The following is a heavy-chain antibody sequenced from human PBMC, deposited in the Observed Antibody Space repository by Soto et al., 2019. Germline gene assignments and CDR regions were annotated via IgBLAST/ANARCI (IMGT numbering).Heavy chain of an antibody. V-gene: IGHV3-11*01. CDR3: ARGPYDYVWGSDPPHLAY. Sequence: GGSLRLSCAASGFTFSDYYMSWIRQAPGKGLEWVSYISSSGSTIYYADSVKGRFTISRDNAKNSLYLQMNSLRAEDTAVYYCARGPYDYVWGSDPPHLAYWGQGTLVTVSS. CDR1: GFTFSDYY. CDR2: ISSSGSTI. D-gene: IGHD3-16*02. J-gene: IGHJ4*02.